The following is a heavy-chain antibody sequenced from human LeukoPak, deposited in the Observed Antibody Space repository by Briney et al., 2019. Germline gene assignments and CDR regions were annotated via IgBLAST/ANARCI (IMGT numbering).Heavy chain of an antibody. CDR2: ISASCGST. CDR3: AKEGRYCSGGSCYSGGFFDY. CDR1: GFIFSSYA. J-gene: IGHJ4*02. D-gene: IGHD2-15*01. V-gene: IGHV3-23*01. Sequence: GGSLRLSCEASGFIFSSYAMSWVRQAPGKGLEWVSDISASCGSTHYADSVKGRFTISRDNSRNTLYLKMNSLRAEDTAVYYCAKEGRYCSGGSCYSGGFFDYWGQGTLVTVSS.